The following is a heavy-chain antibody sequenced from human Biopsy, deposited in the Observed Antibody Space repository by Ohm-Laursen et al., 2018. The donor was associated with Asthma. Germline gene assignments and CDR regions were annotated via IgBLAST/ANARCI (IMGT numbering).Heavy chain of an antibody. D-gene: IGHD6-19*01. CDR3: AKDFRGIAVAGDRGFDY. CDR2: ITGSGAIT. V-gene: IGHV3-23*01. J-gene: IGHJ4*02. Sequence: SLRLSCAASGFTFSDYPMTWVRQAPGKGLEWVSSITGSGAITYYADSLKGRFTISRDNSKSTLFLQMDSLSAEDTAVYYCAKDFRGIAVAGDRGFDYWGQGTLVTVSS. CDR1: GFTFSDYP.